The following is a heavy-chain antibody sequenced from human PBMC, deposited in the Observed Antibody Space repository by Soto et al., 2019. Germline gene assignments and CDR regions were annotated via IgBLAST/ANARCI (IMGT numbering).Heavy chain of an antibody. CDR1: GGSINSGGYS. CDR3: ARDEGRSSAWFDP. V-gene: IGHV4-30-2*01. D-gene: IGHD3-3*01. Sequence: SETLSLTCTVSGGSINSGGYSWTWIRQPPGKGLEWIGFIYHTGTTYYNPSLKSRVTISVDRSKNQFSLKLNSVTAADTAVYYCARDEGRSSAWFDPWGQGTLVTVSS. CDR2: IYHTGTT. J-gene: IGHJ5*02.